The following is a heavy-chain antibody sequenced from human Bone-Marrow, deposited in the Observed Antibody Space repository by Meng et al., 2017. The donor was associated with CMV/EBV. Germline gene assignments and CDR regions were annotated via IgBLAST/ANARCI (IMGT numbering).Heavy chain of an antibody. D-gene: IGHD1-26*01. J-gene: IGHJ3*02. Sequence: GGSLRLSCAASGLNFRDYYLTWIRQAPGKGLEWISYISGSGSTIYYADSMKGRFTVSRDNAKNSLYLQMNSLRAEDTAVYYCARDRRVGAIGGAFDIWGQGTIVTVSS. CDR1: GLNFRDYY. V-gene: IGHV3-11*04. CDR2: ISGSGSTI. CDR3: ARDRRVGAIGGAFDI.